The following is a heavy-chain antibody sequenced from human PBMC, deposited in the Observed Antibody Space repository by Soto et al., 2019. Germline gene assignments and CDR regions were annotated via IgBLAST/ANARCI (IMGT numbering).Heavy chain of an antibody. CDR3: ARVSSSSAFGMDV. D-gene: IGHD6-6*01. CDR1: GGSISTINW. V-gene: IGHV4-4*02. CDR2: IYQTGST. Sequence: SETLSLTCAVSGGSISTINWWTWVRQPPGKGLDWIGEIYQTGSTSYNPSLESRVTISIDKSKNQFSLKLRSVTAADTAVYYCARVSSSSAFGMDVWGQGTTVTVSS. J-gene: IGHJ6*02.